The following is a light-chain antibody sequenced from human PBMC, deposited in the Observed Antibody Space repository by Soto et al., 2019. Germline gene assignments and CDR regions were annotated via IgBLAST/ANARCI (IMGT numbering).Light chain of an antibody. CDR3: QQRSNWPVT. J-gene: IGKJ1*01. Sequence: EIVLTQSPATLSLSPGERATLSCRASQSVSSYLAWYQQKPGQAPRLLIYDASSRATGIPARLSGSGSETEFTLTINSLEPEDFAVYYWQQRSNWPVTFGQGTRVEIK. CDR1: QSVSSY. CDR2: DAS. V-gene: IGKV3-11*01.